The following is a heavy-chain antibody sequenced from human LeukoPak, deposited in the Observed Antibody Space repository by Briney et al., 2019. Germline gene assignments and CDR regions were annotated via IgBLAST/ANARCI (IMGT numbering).Heavy chain of an antibody. D-gene: IGHD6-13*01. Sequence: SETLSLTCTVSGGCISSGDYYWSWIRQHPGKGLEWIGYIYYSGSTYYNPSLKSRVTISVDTSKNQFSLKLSSVTAADTAVYYCARDLAAAGSDYFDYWGQGTLVTVSS. CDR2: IYYSGST. CDR1: GGCISSGDYY. J-gene: IGHJ4*02. V-gene: IGHV4-31*03. CDR3: ARDLAAAGSDYFDY.